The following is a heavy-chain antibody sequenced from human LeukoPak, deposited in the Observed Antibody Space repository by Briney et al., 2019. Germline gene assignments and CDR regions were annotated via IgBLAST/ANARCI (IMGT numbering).Heavy chain of an antibody. Sequence: PSETLSLTCTVSGGSISSYYWSWIRQPPGKGLEWIGYIYYSGSTNYNPSLKSRVTISVDTSKNQFSLKLSSVTAADTAVYYCARDQEDYGDYVSYYYYYYMDVWGKGTTVTVSS. CDR1: GGSISSYY. V-gene: IGHV4-59*12. CDR3: ARDQEDYGDYVSYYYYYYMDV. J-gene: IGHJ6*03. D-gene: IGHD4-17*01. CDR2: IYYSGST.